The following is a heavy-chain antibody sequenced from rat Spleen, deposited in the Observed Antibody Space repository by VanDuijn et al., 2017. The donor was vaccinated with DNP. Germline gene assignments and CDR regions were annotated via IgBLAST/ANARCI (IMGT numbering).Heavy chain of an antibody. CDR1: GFTFSDYY. V-gene: IGHV5-25*01. Sequence: EVQLVESGGGLVQPGRSLKLSCAASGFTFSDYYMAWVRQAPTKGLEWVASIAKTGDNTYYPDSVKGRFTISRDNAKNTLYLQVNSLRSEDTATYYCTSNPHIRTAAPFDYWGQGVMVTVSS. J-gene: IGHJ2*01. D-gene: IGHD3-8*01. CDR3: TSNPHIRTAAPFDY. CDR2: IAKTGDNT.